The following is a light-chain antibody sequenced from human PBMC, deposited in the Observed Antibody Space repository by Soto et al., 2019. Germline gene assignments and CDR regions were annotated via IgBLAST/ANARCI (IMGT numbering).Light chain of an antibody. CDR2: GNS. V-gene: IGLV1-40*01. CDR1: SSNIGAGYD. J-gene: IGLJ3*02. CDR3: QSYDISLSGWV. Sequence: QSVLTQPPSVSGAPGQRVTISCTGSSSNIGAGYDVHWYQQLPGTAPKLLIYGNSNRPSGVPDRFSGSKSGTSASLAITGLHAEDEADYYCQSYDISLSGWVFGGGTKVTVL.